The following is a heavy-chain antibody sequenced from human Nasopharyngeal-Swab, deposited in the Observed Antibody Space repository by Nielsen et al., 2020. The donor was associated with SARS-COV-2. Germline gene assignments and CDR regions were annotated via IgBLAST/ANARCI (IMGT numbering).Heavy chain of an antibody. V-gene: IGHV3-30*03. CDR1: GFTFSRFG. CDR2: IAHDASNE. J-gene: IGHJ4*02. D-gene: IGHD4-17*01. Sequence: GVSLRLSCAASGFTFSRFGMHWVRQAPGKGLEGVAFIAHDASNEYYGDSVKGRFTIPRDSSKNTLYLQMDSLRGEDTAVYYFARDAPAHYGAFYWGRGTLVTVSS. CDR3: ARDAPAHYGAFY.